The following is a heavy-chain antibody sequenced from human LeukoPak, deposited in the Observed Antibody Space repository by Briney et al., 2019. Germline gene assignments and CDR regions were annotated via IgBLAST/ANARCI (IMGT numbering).Heavy chain of an antibody. V-gene: IGHV3-23*01. Sequence: GGSLRLSCAASGFTFDSYAISWVRQAPGKGLEWVSGISGTGGSTYYADSVKGRFTISRDNAKNTLYLQMNSLRAEDTAAYYCTAAVGSYSWFDPWGQGALVTVSS. J-gene: IGHJ5*02. D-gene: IGHD6-13*01. CDR1: GFTFDSYA. CDR2: ISGTGGST. CDR3: TAAVGSYSWFDP.